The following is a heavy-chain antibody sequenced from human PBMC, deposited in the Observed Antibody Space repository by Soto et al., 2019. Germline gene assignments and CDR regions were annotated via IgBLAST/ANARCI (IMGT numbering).Heavy chain of an antibody. CDR3: ARSQTTVTADDY. CDR2: IYHSGST. Sequence: QLQLQESGSGLVKPSQTLSLTCAVSGGSISSGGYSWSWIRQPPGQGLEWIGYIYHSGSTYYNPSLKSRVTIAVDRSKNQFSLKLSSVTAADTAVYYCARSQTTVTADDYWGQGTLVTVSS. J-gene: IGHJ4*02. CDR1: GGSISSGGYS. D-gene: IGHD4-17*01. V-gene: IGHV4-30-2*01.